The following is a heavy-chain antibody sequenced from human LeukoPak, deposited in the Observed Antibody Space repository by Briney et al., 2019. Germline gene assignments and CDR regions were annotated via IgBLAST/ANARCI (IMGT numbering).Heavy chain of an antibody. CDR3: ARDDQWLVLD. Sequence: SETLSLTCTVSGGSISSYYWSWIRQPPGKGLEWIGYIYYSGSTNYNPSLKSRVTISVDTSKNQFSLKLSSVTAADTAVYYCARDDQWLVLDWGQGTLVTVSS. CDR1: GGSISSYY. J-gene: IGHJ4*02. CDR2: IYYSGST. V-gene: IGHV4-59*12. D-gene: IGHD6-19*01.